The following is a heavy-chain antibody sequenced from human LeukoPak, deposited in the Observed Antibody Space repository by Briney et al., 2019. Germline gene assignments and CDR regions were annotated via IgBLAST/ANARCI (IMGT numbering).Heavy chain of an antibody. Sequence: SETLSLTCTVSGGSISGHYWSWIRQPPGKGLEWIGYIYYSGTTNFNPSLKSRVTISVDTSKNQVSLKLRSVTAADTAVYYCASLGGTYDYWGQGILVTVSS. CDR1: GGSISGHY. V-gene: IGHV4-59*08. J-gene: IGHJ4*02. D-gene: IGHD1-26*01. CDR3: ASLGGTYDY. CDR2: IYYSGTT.